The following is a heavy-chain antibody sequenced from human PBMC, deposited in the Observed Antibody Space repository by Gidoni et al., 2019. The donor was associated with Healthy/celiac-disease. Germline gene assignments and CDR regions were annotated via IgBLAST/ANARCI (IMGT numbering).Heavy chain of an antibody. CDR3: ARRPGYSSSRRLGSWFDP. CDR2: IDHSGST. CDR1: GGSFSGYY. Sequence: QVQRQQWGAGLLKPSETLSLTCAVYGGSFSGYYWSWLRQHPGKGLEWIGEIDHSGSTDYNPSLKSRVTISVDTSKNQFSLKLSSVTAADTAVYYCARRPGYSSSRRLGSWFDPWGQGTLVTVSS. D-gene: IGHD6-13*01. V-gene: IGHV4-34*01. J-gene: IGHJ5*02.